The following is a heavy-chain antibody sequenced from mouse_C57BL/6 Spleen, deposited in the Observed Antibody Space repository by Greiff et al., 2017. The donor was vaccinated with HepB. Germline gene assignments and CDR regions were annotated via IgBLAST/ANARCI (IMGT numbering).Heavy chain of an antibody. CDR1: GYTFTDYN. Sequence: VQLQQSGPELVKPGASVKMSCKASGYTFTDYNMHWVKQSHGKSLEWIGYINPNNGGTSYNQKFKGKATLTVNKSSRTAYMELRSLTSEDSAVYYCARGGFTTVVAPYAMDYWGQGTSVTVSS. D-gene: IGHD1-1*01. V-gene: IGHV1-22*01. CDR2: INPNNGGT. CDR3: ARGGFTTVVAPYAMDY. J-gene: IGHJ4*01.